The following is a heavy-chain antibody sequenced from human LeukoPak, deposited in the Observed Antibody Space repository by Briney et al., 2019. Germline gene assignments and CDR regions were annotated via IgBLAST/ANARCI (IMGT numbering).Heavy chain of an antibody. CDR3: ARRDYCGSGSYPYYYHNYMDV. D-gene: IGHD3-10*01. CDR2: MNPNSGNT. V-gene: IGHV1-8*03. CDR1: GYTFTSYY. J-gene: IGHJ6*03. Sequence: ASVKVSCKASGYTFTSYYMHWVRQAPGQGLEWMGWMNPNSGNTGYAQKFQGRVTITRNTSISTAYMELSSLRSEDTAVYYCARRDYCGSGSYPYYYHNYMDVWGKGTTLTISS.